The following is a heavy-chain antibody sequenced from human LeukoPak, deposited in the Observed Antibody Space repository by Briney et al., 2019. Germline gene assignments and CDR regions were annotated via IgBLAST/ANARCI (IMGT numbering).Heavy chain of an antibody. CDR1: GYTFTSYG. CDR2: VSTYDTNT. CDR3: ARERSDIVVVPAPGVSYYYYMDV. V-gene: IGHV1-18*01. Sequence: ASVKVSCRASGYTFTSYGIAWVRQAPGQGLEWMGWVSTYDTNTNYAQKFQGRVTITADESTSTAYMELSSLRSEDTAVYYCARERSDIVVVPAPGVSYYYYMDVWGKGTTVTVSS. D-gene: IGHD2-2*01. J-gene: IGHJ6*03.